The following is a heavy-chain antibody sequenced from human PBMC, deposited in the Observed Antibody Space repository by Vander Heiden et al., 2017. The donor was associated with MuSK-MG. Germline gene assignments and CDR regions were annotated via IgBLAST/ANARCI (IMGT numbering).Heavy chain of an antibody. Sequence: QVQLVESGGGVVQPGRSLRLSCAASGFTFRSYGMIWVRQAPGKGLELVAVRSYDGSEKYYAESVKGRGTTSRDNSKNTLDRQMNSLRAEETAVYDCAKGHLAVGTKGVWQGLDAWGQGTMVTVYS. J-gene: IGHJ5*02. CDR1: GFTFRSYG. V-gene: IGHV3-30*18. D-gene: IGHD2-8*01. CDR3: AKGHLAVGTKGVWQGLDA. CDR2: RSYDGSEK.